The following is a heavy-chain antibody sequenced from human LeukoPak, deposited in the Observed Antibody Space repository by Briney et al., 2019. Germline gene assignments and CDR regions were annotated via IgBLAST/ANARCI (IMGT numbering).Heavy chain of an antibody. CDR3: AKSLFTSATGTGRAFHI. CDR2: ISASGDVT. J-gene: IGHJ3*02. Sequence: GGSLRLPCAASGFTFSSYGMHWVRQAPGKGLQWLSGISASGDVTFHADRVKGRFAISRDNSKNTLYLQMTGLRAGDTAEYYCAKSLFTSATGTGRAFHIWGQGTMVTVSS. D-gene: IGHD1-1*01. V-gene: IGHV3-23*01. CDR1: GFTFSSYG.